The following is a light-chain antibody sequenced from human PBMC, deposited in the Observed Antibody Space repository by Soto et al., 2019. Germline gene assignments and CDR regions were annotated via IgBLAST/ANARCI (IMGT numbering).Light chain of an antibody. CDR3: QQRANWHT. Sequence: EIVLTQSPATLSLSPGQTATLSCRASQPITRYLARYQQKPGQAPRLLIYDASTRATGIPARFSGSGSGTDFTLTISSLEPEDSAVYYCQQRANWHTFGGGSTVEIK. CDR1: QPITRY. V-gene: IGKV3-11*01. J-gene: IGKJ4*01. CDR2: DAS.